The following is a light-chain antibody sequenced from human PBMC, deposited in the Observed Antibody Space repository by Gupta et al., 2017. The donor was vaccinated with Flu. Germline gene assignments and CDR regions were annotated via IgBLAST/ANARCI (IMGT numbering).Light chain of an antibody. Sequence: QSALTQPRSVSGSPGQSVTISCTGTSSDVGGYNCVSWYQQHPGKAPKLMMYDVTKRPSGVPDRFSGSKSANTASLTISGLQPEDEADYFCGSFAGRYLWVFGGGTKLTVL. V-gene: IGLV2-11*01. CDR2: DVT. J-gene: IGLJ3*02. CDR1: SSDVGGYNC. CDR3: GSFAGRYLWV.